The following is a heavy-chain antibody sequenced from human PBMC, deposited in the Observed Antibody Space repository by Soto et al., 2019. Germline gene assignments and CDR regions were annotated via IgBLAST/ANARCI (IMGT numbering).Heavy chain of an antibody. D-gene: IGHD6-6*01. CDR2: VWYDGSNG. CDR3: ARDPRTARASAMDV. Sequence: VGSLRLSCTASGFIFSNFGMHWVRQAPGKGLEWVAGVWYDGSNGVSAESVKGRFTISRDNSKNTLYLQMPSLRAEDTAVYYCARDPRTARASAMDVWGQGTTVTVSS. CDR1: GFIFSNFG. J-gene: IGHJ6*02. V-gene: IGHV3-33*01.